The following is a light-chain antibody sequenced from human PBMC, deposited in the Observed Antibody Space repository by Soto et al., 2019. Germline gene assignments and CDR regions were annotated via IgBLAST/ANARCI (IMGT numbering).Light chain of an antibody. CDR3: SSYAGINNLGV. J-gene: IGLJ1*01. CDR1: SSDVGGYKY. Sequence: QSALTQPPSASGSPGQSVTISCTGTSSDVGGYKYVSWYQQHPGKAPKLMIFEVNKRPSGVPDRFSGSKSGNTASLTDSGLQAEDDAVYYCSSYAGINNLGVFGTGTKLTVL. CDR2: EVN. V-gene: IGLV2-8*01.